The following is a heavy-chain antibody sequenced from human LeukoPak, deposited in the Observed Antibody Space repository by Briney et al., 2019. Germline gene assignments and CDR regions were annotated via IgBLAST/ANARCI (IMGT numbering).Heavy chain of an antibody. CDR2: IIPIFGTA. J-gene: IGHJ6*03. D-gene: IGHD3-10*01. CDR1: GGTFSSYA. Sequence: SVKVSCKASGGTFSSYAISWVRQAPGQGLEWVGGIIPIFGTANYAQKFQGRVTITADESTSTGYMELSSLRSEDTAVYYCARVGAQNYYGSGAYYYYYMDVWGKGTTVTISS. CDR3: ARVGAQNYYGSGAYYYYYMDV. V-gene: IGHV1-69*13.